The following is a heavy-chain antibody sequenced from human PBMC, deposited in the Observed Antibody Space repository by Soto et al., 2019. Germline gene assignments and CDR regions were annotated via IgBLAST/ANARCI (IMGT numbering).Heavy chain of an antibody. D-gene: IGHD6-19*01. J-gene: IGHJ4*02. CDR2: IRSKAYGGTT. CDR3: TRDVTGYSSGWAFDY. CDR1: GLTFGDYA. V-gene: IGHV3-49*04. Sequence: AGGSLRLSCTASGLTFGDYAMIWVGQAPGKGLEWVGFIRSKAYGGTTEYAASVKGRFTISRDDSKSIAYLQMNSLKTEDTAVYYCTRDVTGYSSGWAFDYWGQGTLVTVSS.